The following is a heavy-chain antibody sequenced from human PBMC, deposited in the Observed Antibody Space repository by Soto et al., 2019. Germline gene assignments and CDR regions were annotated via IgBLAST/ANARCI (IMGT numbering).Heavy chain of an antibody. V-gene: IGHV3-73*01. CDR1: GFTFSGSA. J-gene: IGHJ6*02. Sequence: EVQLVESGGGLVQPGGSLKLSCAASGFTFSGSAMHWVRQASGKGLEWVGRIRSKANSYATAYAASVKGRFTISRDDSKNTAYLHMNSLKTEDTAVYYCTSRYVYYGMDVWGQGTTVTVSS. CDR3: TSRYVYYGMDV. CDR2: IRSKANSYAT. D-gene: IGHD3-9*01.